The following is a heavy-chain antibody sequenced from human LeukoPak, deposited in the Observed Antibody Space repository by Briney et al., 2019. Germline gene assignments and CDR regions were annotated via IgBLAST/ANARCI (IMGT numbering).Heavy chain of an antibody. Sequence: SETLSLTCTVSGGSISSYYWSWIRQPPGKGLEWIGYIYYSGSTNYNPSLKSRVTMSVDTSKNQFSLKLSSVTAADTAVYYCAREDVDTAMHWGQGTLVTVSS. CDR2: IYYSGST. CDR3: AREDVDTAMH. J-gene: IGHJ4*02. V-gene: IGHV4-59*12. CDR1: GGSISSYY. D-gene: IGHD5-18*01.